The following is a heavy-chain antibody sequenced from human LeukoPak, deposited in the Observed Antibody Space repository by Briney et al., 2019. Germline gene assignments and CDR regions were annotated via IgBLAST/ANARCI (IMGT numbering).Heavy chain of an antibody. CDR2: INAVNGNT. J-gene: IGHJ3*02. CDR3: ARVRYFDWSPAGAFDI. V-gene: IGHV1-3*01. Sequence: ASVKVSCKASGHTFTSYAMHWVRQAPGQRLEWMGWINAVNGNTKYSQKFQRRGTITRDTSASTAYMELSSLRSEDTAVYYCARVRYFDWSPAGAFDIWGQGTMVTVSS. D-gene: IGHD3-9*01. CDR1: GHTFTSYA.